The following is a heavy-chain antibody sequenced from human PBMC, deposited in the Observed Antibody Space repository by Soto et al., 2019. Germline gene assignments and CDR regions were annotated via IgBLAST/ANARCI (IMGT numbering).Heavy chain of an antibody. CDR1: GFTFITYA. Sequence: EVQLLDSGGGLVQPGGSLRLSCAASGFTFITYAMSLVRQAPGKGLEWVSIISGSGGSTCYPDSVKGRFTISRDNSKNTLYLQMNSLRADDPAVYYCAKLPAAQSYFDFWGQGTLVTVSS. J-gene: IGHJ4*02. CDR2: ISGSGGST. CDR3: AKLPAAQSYFDF. D-gene: IGHD2-2*01. V-gene: IGHV3-23*01.